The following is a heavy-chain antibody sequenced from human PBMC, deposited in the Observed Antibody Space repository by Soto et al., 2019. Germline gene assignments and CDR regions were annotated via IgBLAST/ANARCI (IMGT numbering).Heavy chain of an antibody. Sequence: SETLSLTCAVYGGSFSGYYWSWIRQPPGKGLEWIGEINHSGSTNYNPSLKSRVTISVDTSKNQFSLKLSSVTAADTAVYYCARGQWPGIVGAIGWFDPWGQGTLVTVSS. J-gene: IGHJ5*02. D-gene: IGHD1-26*01. CDR1: GGSFSGYY. V-gene: IGHV4-34*01. CDR3: ARGQWPGIVGAIGWFDP. CDR2: INHSGST.